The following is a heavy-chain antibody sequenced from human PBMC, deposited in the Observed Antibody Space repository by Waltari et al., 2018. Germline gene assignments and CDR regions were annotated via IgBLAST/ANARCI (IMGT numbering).Heavy chain of an antibody. Sequence: QVQLQESGPGLVKPSETLSITCPLSGAYISGYSWCLIRQAAGKGLEWIGRFYTTGSTNYNPSLKRRIIMSVDTSKNQFSLKLSSVTAADTAVYYCARADYGSGNFDYWGQGTLVTVSS. CDR2: FYTTGST. CDR1: GAYISGYS. D-gene: IGHD3-10*01. V-gene: IGHV4-4*07. J-gene: IGHJ4*02. CDR3: ARADYGSGNFDY.